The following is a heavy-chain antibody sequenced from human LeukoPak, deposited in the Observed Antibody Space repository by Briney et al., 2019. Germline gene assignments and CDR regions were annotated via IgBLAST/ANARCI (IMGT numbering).Heavy chain of an antibody. CDR1: GGSFSGYY. Sequence: SETLSLTCAVYGGSFSGYYWSWVRQPPGKGLEWIGEINHSGSTNYNPSLKSRVTISVDTSKNQFSLKLSSVTAADTAVYYCARVPRLYYYYSGMAVWAKGPRSPSP. V-gene: IGHV4-34*01. J-gene: IGHJ6*02. CDR3: ARVPRLYYYYSGMAV. CDR2: INHSGST. D-gene: IGHD6-25*01.